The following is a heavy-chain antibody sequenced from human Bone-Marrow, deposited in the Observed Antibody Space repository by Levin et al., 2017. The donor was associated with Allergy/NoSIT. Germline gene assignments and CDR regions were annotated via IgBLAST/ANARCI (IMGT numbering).Heavy chain of an antibody. CDR1: GGSISSGDYY. Sequence: LSETLSLTCTVSGGSISSGDYYWSWIRQPPGKGLEWIGYIYYSGSTYYNPSLKSRVSISVDTSKNQFSLKLSSVTAADTAVYFCARDLLSSGYADYWGQGTLVTVSS. CDR3: ARDLLSSGYADY. J-gene: IGHJ4*02. D-gene: IGHD3-22*01. CDR2: IYYSGST. V-gene: IGHV4-30-4*01.